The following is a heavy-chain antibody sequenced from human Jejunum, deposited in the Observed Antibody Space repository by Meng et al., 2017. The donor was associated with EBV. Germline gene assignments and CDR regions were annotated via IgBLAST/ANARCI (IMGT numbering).Heavy chain of an antibody. CDR2: INGGATST. J-gene: IGHJ4*02. CDR3: ASGPSCSSGSCQEFDY. CDR1: EYDFPTYH. V-gene: IGHV1-3*01. Sequence: QVQLVQSGAEVKNPGASVRVSCQAAEYDFPTYHLHWVRQAPGQRLEWMGWINGGATSTVYSQNFQGRLTIARDTSARTAFMELSSLTSEDTAVYYCASGPSCSSGSCQEFDYWGQGTLVTVSS. D-gene: IGHD2-2*01.